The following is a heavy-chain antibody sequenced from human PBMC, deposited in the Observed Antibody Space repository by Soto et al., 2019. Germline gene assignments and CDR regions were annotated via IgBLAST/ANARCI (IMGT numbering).Heavy chain of an antibody. CDR1: GFTFSRYG. D-gene: IGHD3-22*01. CDR3: ARDYYDSSGYYSYFEY. CDR2: IWFNGSNK. V-gene: IGHV3-33*01. Sequence: QVQLVESGGGVVQPGRSLRLSCTTSGFTFSRYGMHWVRQAPGKGLEWVAVIWFNGSNKYYADSVKGRFTISRDNSKNTLYLQMNSLRAEDTAVYYCARDYYDSSGYYSYFEYWGQGTLVTV. J-gene: IGHJ4*02.